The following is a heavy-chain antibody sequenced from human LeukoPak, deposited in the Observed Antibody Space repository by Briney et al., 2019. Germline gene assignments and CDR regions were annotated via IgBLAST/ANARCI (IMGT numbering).Heavy chain of an antibody. V-gene: IGHV1-46*01. CDR2: INTSGGGT. CDR1: GYTFISYY. D-gene: IGHD6-19*01. J-gene: IGHJ4*02. Sequence: ASVKVSFKPSGYTFISYYMHWVRQPPAQGLEWVGIINTSGGGTSYAQRFQGRVTMTRDMSTSTVYMELSSLRSEDTAVYYCARDKDSSGSVTQLDYWGQGTLVTVPS. CDR3: ARDKDSSGSVTQLDY.